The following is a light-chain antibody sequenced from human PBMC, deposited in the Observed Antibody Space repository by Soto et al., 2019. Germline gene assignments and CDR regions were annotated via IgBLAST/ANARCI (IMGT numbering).Light chain of an antibody. CDR2: AAS. CDR3: QQYNSYSGT. Sequence: DIQMTQSPSALSASIGDRVTITCRASQSISIWLAWYQQKPGKAPKLLIYAASSLESGVPSRFSGSGSGTEFTLTISSLQPDDFATYYYQQYNSYSGTFGQGTKVDIK. J-gene: IGKJ1*01. CDR1: QSISIW. V-gene: IGKV1-5*03.